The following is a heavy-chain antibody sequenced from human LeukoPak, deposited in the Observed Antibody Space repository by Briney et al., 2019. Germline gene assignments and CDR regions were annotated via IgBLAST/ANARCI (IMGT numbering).Heavy chain of an antibody. CDR3: ATVLRSGYAIDY. V-gene: IGHV3-21*01. Sequence: PGGSLRLSCAASGFTFSSYSMNWVRQAPGKGLEWVSSISSSSSYIYYADSVKGRFTISRDNAKNSLYLQMNSLRAEDTAVYYCATVLRSGYAIDYWGQGTLVTVSS. J-gene: IGHJ4*02. D-gene: IGHD3-3*01. CDR2: ISSSSSYI. CDR1: GFTFSSYS.